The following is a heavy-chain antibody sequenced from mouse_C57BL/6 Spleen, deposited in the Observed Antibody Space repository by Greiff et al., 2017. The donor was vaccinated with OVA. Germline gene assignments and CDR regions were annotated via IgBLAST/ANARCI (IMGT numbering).Heavy chain of an antibody. CDR1: GYTFTSYW. J-gene: IGHJ4*01. D-gene: IGHD2-4*01. Sequence: QVQLQQPGAELVKPGASVKMSCKASGYTFTSYWINWVKQRPGQGLEWIGDIYPGSGSTNYNEKFKSKATLTVDTSSSTAYMQLSSLTSEDSAVYYCARRVITTAMDYWGQGTSVTVSS. CDR3: ARRVITTAMDY. CDR2: IYPGSGST. V-gene: IGHV1-55*01.